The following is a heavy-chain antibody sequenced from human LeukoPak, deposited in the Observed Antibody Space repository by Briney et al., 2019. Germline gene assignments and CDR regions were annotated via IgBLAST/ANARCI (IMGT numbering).Heavy chain of an antibody. V-gene: IGHV4-59*01. CDR2: IYYSGST. J-gene: IGHJ6*02. CDR3: ARDRASTVTKGKYYYYYYGMDV. D-gene: IGHD4-17*01. Sequence: PSETLSLTCTVSGGSISSYYWSWIRQPPGKGLEWIGYIYYSGSTNYNPSLKSRVTISVDTSKNQFSLKLSSATAADTAVYYCARDRASTVTKGKYYYYYYGMDVWGQGTTVTVSS. CDR1: GGSISSYY.